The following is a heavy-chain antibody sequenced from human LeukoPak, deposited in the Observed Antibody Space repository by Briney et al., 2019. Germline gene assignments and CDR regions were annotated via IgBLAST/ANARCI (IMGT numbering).Heavy chain of an antibody. CDR3: ARGWVYYDFWSGYYTGNWFDP. CDR2: INHSGST. Sequence: PSETLSLTCAVYGESFSGYYWSWIRQPPGKGLEWIGEINHSGSTNYNPSLKSRVTISVDTSKNQFSLKLSSVTAADTAVYYCARGWVYYDFWSGYYTGNWFDPWGQGTLVTVSS. J-gene: IGHJ5*02. CDR1: GESFSGYY. D-gene: IGHD3-3*01. V-gene: IGHV4-34*01.